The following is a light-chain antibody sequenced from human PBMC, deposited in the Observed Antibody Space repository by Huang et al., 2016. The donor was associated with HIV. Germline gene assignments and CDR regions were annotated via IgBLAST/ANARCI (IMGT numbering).Light chain of an antibody. Sequence: EIVMTQSPATLSVSPGERATLSCRASQSVGTNLAWYQHRPGQTHRRLIYRASTRATGIPVRFSGSGSGTEFTLTISSLQSEDFAVYYCQQYDNWPIFTFGPGTKVDIK. V-gene: IGKV3-15*01. CDR3: QQYDNWPIFT. CDR2: RAS. J-gene: IGKJ3*01. CDR1: QSVGTN.